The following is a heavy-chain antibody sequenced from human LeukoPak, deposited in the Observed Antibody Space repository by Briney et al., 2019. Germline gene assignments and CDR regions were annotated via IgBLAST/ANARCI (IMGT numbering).Heavy chain of an antibody. Sequence: ASVKVSCKASGGTFSSYAISWVRQAPGQGPEWMGRIIPILGIANYAQKFQGRVTITADKSTGTAYMELSSLRSEDTAVYYCAREGYSSSGYFDYWGQGTLVTVSS. J-gene: IGHJ4*02. CDR3: AREGYSSSGYFDY. CDR1: GGTFSSYA. V-gene: IGHV1-69*04. D-gene: IGHD6-6*01. CDR2: IIPILGIA.